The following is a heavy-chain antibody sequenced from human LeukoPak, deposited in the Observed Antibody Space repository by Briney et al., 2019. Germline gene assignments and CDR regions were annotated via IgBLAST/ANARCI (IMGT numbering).Heavy chain of an antibody. V-gene: IGHV1-2*02. J-gene: IGHJ6*03. CDR3: ASSDGWCGAILLDCYYYMDV. Sequence: ASVKVSCKASGYAFTGYYMHWVRQAPGQGLEWMGWINPNSGGTNYAQKFQGRVTMTRDTSISTAYMELSRLRSDDTAVYYCASSDGWCGAILLDCYYYMDVWGKGTTVTVSS. D-gene: IGHD2-21*01. CDR1: GYAFTGYY. CDR2: INPNSGGT.